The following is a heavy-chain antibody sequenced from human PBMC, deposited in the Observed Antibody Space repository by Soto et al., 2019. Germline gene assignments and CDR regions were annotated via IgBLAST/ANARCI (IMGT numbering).Heavy chain of an antibody. Sequence: GGSLRLSCAASGFTFSSYAMSWVRQAPGKGLEWVSAISGSGGSTYYSDSVKGRFTISRDNSKNTLYLQMNSLRAEDTAVYYCAQQNRRDYSDIMDVWGKGTTVTVSS. D-gene: IGHD4-4*01. CDR3: AQQNRRDYSDIMDV. J-gene: IGHJ6*03. CDR2: ISGSGGST. V-gene: IGHV3-23*01. CDR1: GFTFSSYA.